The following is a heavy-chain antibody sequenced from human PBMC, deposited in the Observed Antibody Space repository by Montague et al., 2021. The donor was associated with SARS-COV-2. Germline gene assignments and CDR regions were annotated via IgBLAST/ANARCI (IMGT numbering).Heavy chain of an antibody. V-gene: IGHV4-59*01. CDR2: INNSGST. CDR3: ERARSGRLFDY. D-gene: IGHD3-10*01. J-gene: IGHJ4*02. Sequence: SETLSLTCTVSGGSISSYNWSWIRQPPGTGMEWIGYINNSGSTNNNPSLKRRVTITVATSKNQCSLTLSSVTASDTAVYYCERARSGRLFDYWGQGTLVTVSS. CDR1: GGSISSYN.